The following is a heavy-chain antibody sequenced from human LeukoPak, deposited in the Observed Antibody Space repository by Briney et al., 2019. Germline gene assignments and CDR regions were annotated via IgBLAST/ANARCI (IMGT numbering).Heavy chain of an antibody. D-gene: IGHD3-10*01. Sequence: PGGSLRLSCAASGFTFSSYAMSWVRQAPGKGLEWVSAISGSGGSTYYADSVKGRFTISRDNSKNSLYLQMNSLRAEDAAVYYCAKDRGYSFDYWSQGTLVTVSS. CDR1: GFTFSSYA. J-gene: IGHJ4*02. CDR2: ISGSGGST. V-gene: IGHV3-23*01. CDR3: AKDRGYSFDY.